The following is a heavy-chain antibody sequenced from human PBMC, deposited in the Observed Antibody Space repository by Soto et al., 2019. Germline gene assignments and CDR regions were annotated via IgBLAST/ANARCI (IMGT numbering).Heavy chain of an antibody. D-gene: IGHD6-6*01. CDR3: ARAPVGKAARPDY. J-gene: IGHJ4*02. CDR2: INPNSGGK. CDR1: GYTFTGYY. Sequence: RASVKVSCKASGYTFTGYYMHWVRQAPGQGLEWMGWINPNSGGKNYAQKFQGRVTMTRDTSISTAYMELSRLRSDDTAVYYCARAPVGKAARPDYWGQGTLVTVSS. V-gene: IGHV1-2*02.